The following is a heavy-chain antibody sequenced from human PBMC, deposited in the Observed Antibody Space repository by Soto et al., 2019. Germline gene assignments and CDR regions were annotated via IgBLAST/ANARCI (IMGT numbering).Heavy chain of an antibody. Sequence: SETLSLTCTVSGGSISSYYWSWIRQPPGKGLEWIGYIYYSGSTNYNPSLKSRVTISVDTSKNQFSLKLSSVTAADTAVYYCAGSQYGDYWDYYYYYMDVWGKGTTVTVSS. J-gene: IGHJ6*03. D-gene: IGHD4-17*01. CDR1: GGSISSYY. CDR2: IYYSGST. V-gene: IGHV4-59*08. CDR3: AGSQYGDYWDYYYYYMDV.